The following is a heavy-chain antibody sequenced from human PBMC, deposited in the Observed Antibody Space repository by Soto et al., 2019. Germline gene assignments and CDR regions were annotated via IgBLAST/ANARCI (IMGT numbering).Heavy chain of an antibody. CDR2: ISASSSHK. J-gene: IGHJ3*02. CDR1: GFDFSYYT. D-gene: IGHD4-17*01. Sequence: EVQLVESGGRLVKPGESLRLFCVASGFDFSYYTMNWVRQAPGKGLEWVSAISASSSHKYSADSVRGRFTFSRDNANNSLYLQMNNLRVEDTAVYYCARLRSDAFDIWGQGTLVTVSS. CDR3: ARLRSDAFDI. V-gene: IGHV3-21*02.